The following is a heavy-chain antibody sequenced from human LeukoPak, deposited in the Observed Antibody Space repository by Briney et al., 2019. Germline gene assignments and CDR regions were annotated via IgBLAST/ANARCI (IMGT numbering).Heavy chain of an antibody. CDR2: ISSSSSYI. CDR1: GFTFSSYS. Sequence: GGSLRLSCAASGFTFSSYSMNWVRQAPGKGLEWVSSISSSSSYIYYADSVKGRFTISRDNAKNSLYLQMNSLRAEDTAVYYCARSYYYGSGSYYKRAGLQHWGQGTLVTVSS. CDR3: ARSYYYGSGSYYKRAGLQH. J-gene: IGHJ1*01. D-gene: IGHD3-10*01. V-gene: IGHV3-21*01.